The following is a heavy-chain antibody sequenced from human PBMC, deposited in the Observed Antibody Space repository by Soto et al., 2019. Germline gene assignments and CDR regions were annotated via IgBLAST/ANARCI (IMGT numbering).Heavy chain of an antibody. J-gene: IGHJ4*02. V-gene: IGHV4-61*08. CDR1: GGSISSGDYY. D-gene: IGHD6-19*01. CDR2: IYYSGST. CDR3: ARTGRHYSSGWLSY. Sequence: SETLCLTCTVSGGSISSGDYYWSWIRQPPGKGLEWIGYIYYSGSTNYNPSLKSRVTISVDTSKNQFSLKLSSVTAADTAVYYCARTGRHYSSGWLSYWGQGTLVTVSS.